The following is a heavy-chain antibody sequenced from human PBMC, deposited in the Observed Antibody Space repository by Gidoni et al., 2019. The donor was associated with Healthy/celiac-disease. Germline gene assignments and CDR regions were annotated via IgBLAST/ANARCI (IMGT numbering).Heavy chain of an antibody. CDR2: IGENICNI. D-gene: IGHD6-19*01. CDR1: GFTFDDYA. Sequence: EVQLVESGGGLVQPGRSLRLSCVAPGFTFDDYAMNWVRQAQGRGLECVSEIGENICNIGDAHSVNGRFTISRENAKNSLYLQMNSLRAEDTALYYCAKCSGSGWFYYGLDVWGQGTTVTISS. J-gene: IGHJ6*02. CDR3: AKCSGSGWFYYGLDV. V-gene: IGHV3-9*01.